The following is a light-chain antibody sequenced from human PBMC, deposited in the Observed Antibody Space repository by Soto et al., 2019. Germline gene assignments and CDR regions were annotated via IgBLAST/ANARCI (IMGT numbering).Light chain of an antibody. CDR3: QQYNSWPT. Sequence: EIVLTQSPGTLSLSPGERATLSCRASQSVSSSYLAWYQQKPGQAPRLLIYGASSRATGIPDRFSGSGSGTEFALTISSLKSEEVAVYYCQQYNSWPTVGQGTRREIK. CDR1: QSVSSSY. V-gene: IGKV3-20*01. CDR2: GAS. J-gene: IGKJ5*01.